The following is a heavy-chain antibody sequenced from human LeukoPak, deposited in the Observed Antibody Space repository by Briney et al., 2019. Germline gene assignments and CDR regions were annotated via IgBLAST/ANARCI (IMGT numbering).Heavy chain of an antibody. V-gene: IGHV4-39*07. Sequence: SETLSLTCTVSGGSISSSNDYWGWLRQPPGKGLEWIGSIYYSENTYYNPSLKSRVSISVDTSKNQFSLKLSSVTAADTAVYYCARGGEYCSGGSCYYYYYYMDVWGKGTTVTVSS. J-gene: IGHJ6*03. CDR1: GGSISSSNDY. D-gene: IGHD2-15*01. CDR2: IYYSENT. CDR3: ARGGEYCSGGSCYYYYYYMDV.